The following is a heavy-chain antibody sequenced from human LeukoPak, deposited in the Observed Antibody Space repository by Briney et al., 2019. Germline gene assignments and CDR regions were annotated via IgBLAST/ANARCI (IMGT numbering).Heavy chain of an antibody. Sequence: ASVKVSCKASGYSFTSYGISWVRQAPGQGLEWMGWISGYNGNTNYAQKLQGRVTMTTDTSTSTAYMELRSLRSDDTAVYYCARWRDGYNSYYYYYMDVWGKGTTVTVSS. J-gene: IGHJ6*03. CDR3: ARWRDGYNSYYYYYMDV. V-gene: IGHV1-18*01. CDR1: GYSFTSYG. CDR2: ISGYNGNT. D-gene: IGHD5-24*01.